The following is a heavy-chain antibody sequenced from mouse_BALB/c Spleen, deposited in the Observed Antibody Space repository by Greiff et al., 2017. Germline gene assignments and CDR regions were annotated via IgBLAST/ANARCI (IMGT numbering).Heavy chain of an antibody. CDR3: ARDYYGSSPYAMDY. CDR2: IDPYYGGT. V-gene: IGHV1-39*01. Sequence: VQLKESGPELEKPGASVKISCKASGYSFTGYNMNWVKQSNGKSLEWIGNIDPYYGGTSYNQKFKGKATLTVDKSSSTAYMQLKSLTSEDSAVYYCARDYYGSSPYAMDYWGQGTSVTVSS. CDR1: GYSFTGYN. D-gene: IGHD1-1*01. J-gene: IGHJ4*01.